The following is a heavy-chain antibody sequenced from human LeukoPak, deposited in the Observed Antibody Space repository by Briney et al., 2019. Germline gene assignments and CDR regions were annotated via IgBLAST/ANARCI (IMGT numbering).Heavy chain of an antibody. J-gene: IGHJ4*02. V-gene: IGHV5-51*01. D-gene: IGHD2-8*01. CDR3: ARRQMVYAILTQTYFDY. Sequence: GASLKISCKGSGYSFTSYWIGWVRQMPGKGLEWMGIIYPGDSDTRYSPSFQGQVTISADKSISTAYLQWSSLKASDTAMYYCARRQMVYAILTQTYFDYWGQGTLVTVSS. CDR2: IYPGDSDT. CDR1: GYSFTSYW.